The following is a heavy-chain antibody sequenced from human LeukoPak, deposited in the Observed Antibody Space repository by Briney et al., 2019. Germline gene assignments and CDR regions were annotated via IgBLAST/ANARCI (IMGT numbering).Heavy chain of an antibody. V-gene: IGHV3-21*01. CDR1: GFTSSSYS. CDR3: ARGGTTAYYYYYYMDV. D-gene: IGHD1-26*01. J-gene: IGHJ6*03. CDR2: ISSSSSYI. Sequence: KPGGSLRLSCAASGFTSSSYSMNWVRQAPGKGLEWVSSISSSSSYIYYADSVKGRFTISRDNAKNSLYLQMNSLRAEDTAVYYCARGGTTAYYYYYYMDVWGKGTTVTVSS.